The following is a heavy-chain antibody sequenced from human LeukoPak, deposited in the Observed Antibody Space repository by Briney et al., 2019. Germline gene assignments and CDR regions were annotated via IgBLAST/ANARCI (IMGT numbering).Heavy chain of an antibody. CDR3: ARDYYDSSGYPGYFDY. V-gene: IGHV4-39*02. CDR1: GGSIRSSSYY. D-gene: IGHD3-22*01. CDR2: IYYSGST. Sequence: SETLSLTCTVSGGSIRSSSYYWGWIRQPPGKGLEWIGSIYYSGSTYYNPSLKSRVTISVDTSKNQFSLKLSSVTAADTAVYYCARDYYDSSGYPGYFDYWGQGTLVTVSS. J-gene: IGHJ4*02.